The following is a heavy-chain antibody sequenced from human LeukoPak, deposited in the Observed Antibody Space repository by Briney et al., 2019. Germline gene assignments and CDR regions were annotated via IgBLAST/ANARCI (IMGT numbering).Heavy chain of an antibody. Sequence: SETQSLTCTLSGGSMNRYYLTWIRQPPGRGREWIGNIFYSGTIQSRRANYSPTFHSRVTISLVESENGFSLRLSSETAADTAVYYCVRKRYSSGVLVSENYYYMYDWGKGTTVAVSS. CDR1: GGSMNRYY. D-gene: IGHD2/OR15-2a*01. J-gene: IGHJ6*03. V-gene: IGHV4-59*01. CDR3: VRKRYSSGVLVSENYYYMYD. CDR2: IFYSGTIQSRRA.